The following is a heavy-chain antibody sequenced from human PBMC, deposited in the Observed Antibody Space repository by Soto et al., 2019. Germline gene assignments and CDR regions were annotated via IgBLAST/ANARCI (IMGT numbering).Heavy chain of an antibody. J-gene: IGHJ5*02. CDR1: GYTFTIYG. CDR2: ISANNGDT. D-gene: IGHD3-10*01. V-gene: IGHV1-18*01. CDR3: ARSQTFYSGSGYNWFDP. Sequence: QVQLVQSGAEVKKPGASVKVSCTASGYTFTIYGISWVRQAPGQGLEWMGWISANNGDTAYAQKLQGRVTLTTDTSTNTAYMELRSLRSDDTAMYYCARSQTFYSGSGYNWFDPWGQGTLVTVSS.